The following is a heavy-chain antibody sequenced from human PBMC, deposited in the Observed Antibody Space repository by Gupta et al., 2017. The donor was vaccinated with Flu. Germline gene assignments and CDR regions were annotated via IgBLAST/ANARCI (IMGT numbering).Heavy chain of an antibody. CDR3: ARGVVTSGSYYKVRSGKYFDY. Sequence: QVQLQQWGAGLSKPSETLSLTCAVYGGSFSGYYWSWIRQPPGKGLEWIGEINHSGSTNYNPSLKSRVTISVDTSKNQFSLKLSSVTAADTAVYYCARGVVTSGSYYKVRSGKYFDYWGQGTLVTVSS. V-gene: IGHV4-34*01. J-gene: IGHJ4*02. CDR1: GGSFSGYY. D-gene: IGHD1-26*01. CDR2: INHSGST.